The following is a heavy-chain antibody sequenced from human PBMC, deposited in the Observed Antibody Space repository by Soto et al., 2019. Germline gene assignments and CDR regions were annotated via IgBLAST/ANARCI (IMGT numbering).Heavy chain of an antibody. V-gene: IGHV5-51*01. CDR3: ARIGYCLENSCSGFDY. CDR1: GYSFTSYW. J-gene: IGHJ4*02. Sequence: GEALKISGKGSGYSFTSYWSAWVRQMPDKGLECMGVIYPDDSDTTYSPSFQGQVTISADKSISTAFLQWNSLKASDTAIYYCARIGYCLENSCSGFDYWGQGTLVTVSS. CDR2: IYPDDSDT. D-gene: IGHD2-15*01.